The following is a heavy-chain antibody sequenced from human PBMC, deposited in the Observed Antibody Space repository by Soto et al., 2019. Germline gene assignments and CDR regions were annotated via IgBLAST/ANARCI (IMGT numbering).Heavy chain of an antibody. J-gene: IGHJ4*02. CDR2: INPNSGGT. CDR1: GYTFTGYY. D-gene: IGHD3-22*01. Sequence: ASVKVSCKASGYTFTGYYMHWVRQAPGQGLEWMGWINPNSGGTNYAQKFQGRVTMTRDTSISTAYMELSRLRSDDTAVYYCASGRDYYDSSGYLYYSDYWGQGTLVTVSS. V-gene: IGHV1-2*02. CDR3: ASGRDYYDSSGYLYYSDY.